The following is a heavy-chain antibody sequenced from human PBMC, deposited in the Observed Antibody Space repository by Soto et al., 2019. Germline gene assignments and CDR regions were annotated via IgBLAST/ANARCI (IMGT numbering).Heavy chain of an antibody. Sequence: SGPTLVNPTQTLTLTCTFSGFSLSTSGVGVGWIRQPPGKALEWLALIYWDDDKRYSPSLKSRLTITKDTSKNQVVLTMTSMDPVDTATYYCALLTYYYDSSGYYSSAEYFQHWGQGTLVTVSS. V-gene: IGHV2-5*02. D-gene: IGHD3-22*01. CDR2: IYWDDDK. J-gene: IGHJ1*01. CDR1: GFSLSTSGVG. CDR3: ALLTYYYDSSGYYSSAEYFQH.